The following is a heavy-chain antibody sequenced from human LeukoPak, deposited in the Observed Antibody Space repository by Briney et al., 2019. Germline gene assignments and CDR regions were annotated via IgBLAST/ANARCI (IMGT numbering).Heavy chain of an antibody. J-gene: IGHJ4*02. D-gene: IGHD3-22*01. CDR1: GYTFTSYA. CDR3: ARDGDSSGYYMLGRHLNFDY. V-gene: IGHV7-4-1*02. Sequence: ASVKVSCKASGYTFTSYAMNWVRQAPGQGLEWMGWINTNTGNPTYAQGFTGRFVFSLDTSVSTAYLQISSLKAEDTAVYYCARDGDSSGYYMLGRHLNFDYWGQGTLVTVSS. CDR2: INTNTGNP.